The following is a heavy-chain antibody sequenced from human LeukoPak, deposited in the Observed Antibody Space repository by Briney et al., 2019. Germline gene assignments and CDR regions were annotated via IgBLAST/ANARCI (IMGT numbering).Heavy chain of an antibody. D-gene: IGHD4-17*01. CDR3: ARDVHGDYGSGWFDP. CDR1: GGTFNNSA. Sequence: ASVKGSCKTSGGTFNNSAISWVRQAPGQGLELLGGIMPLFGTAGYAQKVQGRVTITKDESTRTVYLELTSLTSADTAVYYCARDVHGDYGSGWFDPWGQGTLVSVSS. J-gene: IGHJ5*02. CDR2: IMPLFGTA. V-gene: IGHV1-69*05.